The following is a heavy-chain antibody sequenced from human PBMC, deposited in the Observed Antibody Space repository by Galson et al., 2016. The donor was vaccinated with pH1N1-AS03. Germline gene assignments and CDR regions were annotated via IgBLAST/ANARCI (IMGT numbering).Heavy chain of an antibody. CDR2: VSYSGHT. J-gene: IGHJ3*02. D-gene: IGHD3-22*01. V-gene: IGHV4-59*11. CDR3: ARDSANDYYDRHAFDI. CDR1: GGSISSHY. Sequence: ETLSLTCTVSGGSISSHYWSWIRQPPGKGLEWIGYVSYSGHTNYNPSLKSRITISLDTSKNQFSLKLSSVTAADTAVYYCARDSANDYYDRHAFDIWGQGTMVTVSS.